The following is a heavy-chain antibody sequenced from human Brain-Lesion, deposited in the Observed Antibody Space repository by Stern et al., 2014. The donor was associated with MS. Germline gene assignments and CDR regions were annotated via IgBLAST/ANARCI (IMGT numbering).Heavy chain of an antibody. CDR3: ARDQRGITIFGVVTDYYYLGMDV. CDR2: INPNTGGT. V-gene: IGHV1-2*02. J-gene: IGHJ6*02. Sequence: VQLVESGAEVKKPGASVKVSCKASGYIFTGYYIHWVRQAPGQGLEWMAWINPNTGGTKYAQKVQGRVTMSRDTSMSTDYVELNSLTSDDTAVYYCARDQRGITIFGVVTDYYYLGMDVWGQGTTVTVSS. CDR1: GYIFTGYY. D-gene: IGHD3-3*01.